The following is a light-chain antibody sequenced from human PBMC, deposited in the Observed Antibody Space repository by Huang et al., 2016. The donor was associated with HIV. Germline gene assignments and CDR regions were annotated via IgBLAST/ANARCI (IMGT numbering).Light chain of an antibody. CDR1: QSISSY. Sequence: DIQMTQSPSSLSASVGDRVTITCRASQSISSYLNWFQQKPGKAPKLLIFATSNLQNGVPSRLCGSVSRTDFTLTISSLQPEDFATYYCQQSYSTPSIPVGQGTRLEIK. CDR2: ATS. CDR3: QQSYSTPSIP. J-gene: IGKJ5*01. V-gene: IGKV1-39*01.